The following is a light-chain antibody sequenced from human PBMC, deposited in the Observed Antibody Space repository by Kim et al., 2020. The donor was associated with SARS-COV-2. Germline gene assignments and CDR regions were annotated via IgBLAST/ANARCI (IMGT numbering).Light chain of an antibody. CDR3: QQYDNSLLT. V-gene: IGKV3-20*01. Sequence: EIVLTQSPGTLSLSPGERATLSCRASQSVISSYLAWYQQKPGQAPRLLMYGTSSRATGVPDRFSGSGSGTVFTLTISRLEPEDFAVYYCQQYDNSLLTFGGGTKVDIK. J-gene: IGKJ4*01. CDR1: QSVISSY. CDR2: GTS.